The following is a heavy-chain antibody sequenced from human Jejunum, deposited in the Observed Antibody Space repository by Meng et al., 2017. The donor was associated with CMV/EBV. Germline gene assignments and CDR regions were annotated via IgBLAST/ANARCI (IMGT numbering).Heavy chain of an antibody. J-gene: IGHJ4*02. D-gene: IGHD5/OR15-5a*01. CDR2: ISWNSGSI. CDR3: AKGVLVSGTNYLDY. V-gene: IGHV3-9*01. CDR1: GFNFDDYA. Sequence: GFNFDDYAMNWVRQAPGKGLEWVSGISWNSGSIAYADSVKGRFTISRDNAKNTLYLQMNTLSSEDTALYYCAKGVLVSGTNYLDYWGQGALVTVSS.